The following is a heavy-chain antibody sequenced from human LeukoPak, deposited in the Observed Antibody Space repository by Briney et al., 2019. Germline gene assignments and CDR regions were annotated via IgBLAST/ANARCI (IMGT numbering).Heavy chain of an antibody. J-gene: IGHJ5*02. Sequence: GGSLRLSCAASGFTFSSYWMSWVRQAPGKGLEWVANIKQDGSEKYYVDSVKGRFTISRDNAKNSLYLQMNSLRAEDTAVYYCARERGWGAVAGPYNWFDPWGQGTLVTVSS. CDR3: ARERGWGAVAGPYNWFDP. V-gene: IGHV3-7*01. CDR2: IKQDGSEK. D-gene: IGHD6-19*01. CDR1: GFTFSSYW.